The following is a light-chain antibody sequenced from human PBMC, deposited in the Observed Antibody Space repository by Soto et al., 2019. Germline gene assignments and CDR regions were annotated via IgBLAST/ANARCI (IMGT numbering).Light chain of an antibody. CDR2: DAS. V-gene: IGKV3-11*01. CDR3: QQRSNWPRGYT. J-gene: IGKJ2*01. Sequence: PGERVTLSCRASQSVSSSYLTWYQQKPGQAPRLLIYDASNRATSIPARFSGSGSGTDFTLTISSLEPEDFAVYYCQQRSNWPRGYTFGQGTKVDIK. CDR1: QSVSSSY.